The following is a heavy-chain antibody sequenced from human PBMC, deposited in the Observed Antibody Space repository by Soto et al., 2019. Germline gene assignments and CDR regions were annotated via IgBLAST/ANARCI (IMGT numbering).Heavy chain of an antibody. CDR3: ARRGSVAGTYWFDP. J-gene: IGHJ5*02. V-gene: IGHV4-39*01. D-gene: IGHD3-10*01. CDR2: IYYSGNT. CDR1: GFTFSSYA. Sequence: VQLLESGGGLVQPGGSLRLSCAASGFTFSSYAMSWVRQAPGKGLEWIGSIYYSGNTVYNPSLKSRVTISVDTSKSQFSLKLSSVTAADTAVYYCARRGSVAGTYWFDPWGQGTLVTVSS.